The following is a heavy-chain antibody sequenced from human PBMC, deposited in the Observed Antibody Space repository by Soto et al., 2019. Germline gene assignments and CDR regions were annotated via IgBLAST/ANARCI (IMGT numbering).Heavy chain of an antibody. Sequence: QVQLQESGPGLVKPSQTLSLSCTVSGGSISSGAYYWSWIRQHPGKGLEWIGYISHSGSTYYTPSLKSRVIISADTSKNQFSLNLTSVPAADTAVYYCAREYTYGSNFFDCWGQGALVTVSS. D-gene: IGHD5-18*01. J-gene: IGHJ4*02. CDR1: GGSISSGAYY. CDR3: AREYTYGSNFFDC. V-gene: IGHV4-31*03. CDR2: ISHSGST.